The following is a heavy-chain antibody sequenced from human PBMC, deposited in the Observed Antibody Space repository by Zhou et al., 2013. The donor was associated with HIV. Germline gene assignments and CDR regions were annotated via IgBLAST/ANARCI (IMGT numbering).Heavy chain of an antibody. CDR3: ARDRRPTLVVVAATPYNWFDP. CDR2: IIPILGIA. V-gene: IGHV1-69*04. D-gene: IGHD2-15*01. CDR1: GGTFSSYA. Sequence: QVQLVQSGAEVKKPGSSVKVSCKASGGTFSSYAISWVRQAPGQGLEWMGRIIPILGIANYAQKFQGRVTITADKSTSTAYMELSSLRSEDTAVYYCARDRRPTLVVVAATPYNWFDPWGQGTLVTVSS. J-gene: IGHJ5*02.